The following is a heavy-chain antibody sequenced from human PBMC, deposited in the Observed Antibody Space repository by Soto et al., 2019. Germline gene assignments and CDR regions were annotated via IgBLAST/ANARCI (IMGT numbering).Heavy chain of an antibody. Sequence: GGSLRLSCVASGFIFSHHWISWVRQAPGKGLEWVANIKEDGSEKYHMDSVKGRFTISRDNAENSVYLQMNSLRAEDTAVYYCARGHYGMDVWGQGTTVTVPS. CDR2: IKEDGSEK. J-gene: IGHJ6*02. V-gene: IGHV3-7*03. CDR1: GFIFSHHW. CDR3: ARGHYGMDV.